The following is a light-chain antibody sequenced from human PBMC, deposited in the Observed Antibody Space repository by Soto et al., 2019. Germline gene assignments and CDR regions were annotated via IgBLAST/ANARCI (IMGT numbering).Light chain of an antibody. CDR1: QSVSSY. V-gene: IGKV3-11*01. J-gene: IGKJ5*01. CDR3: QQRSNWPTIT. CDR2: DAS. Sequence: QSPATLSLSPGEIATLSFRASQSVSSYLAWYQQKPGQAPRLLIYDASNRATGIPARFSGSGSGTDFTLTISSLEPEDFAVYYCQQRSNWPTITIGQGTRLEIK.